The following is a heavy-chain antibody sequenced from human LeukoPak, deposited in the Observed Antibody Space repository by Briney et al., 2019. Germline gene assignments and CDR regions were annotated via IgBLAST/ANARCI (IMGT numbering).Heavy chain of an antibody. CDR3: AKYPGVGPKYYYYYGMDV. V-gene: IGHV3-23*01. Sequence: PGGSLRLSCAASGFTFSSYAMSWVRQAPGKGLEWVSAISGSGGSTYYADSVKDRFTISRDNSKNTLYLQMNSLRAEDTAVYYCAKYPGVGPKYYYYYGMDVWGQGTTVTVSS. D-gene: IGHD1-26*01. CDR1: GFTFSSYA. CDR2: ISGSGGST. J-gene: IGHJ6*02.